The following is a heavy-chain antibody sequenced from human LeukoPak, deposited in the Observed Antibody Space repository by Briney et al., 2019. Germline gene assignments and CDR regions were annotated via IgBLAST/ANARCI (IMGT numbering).Heavy chain of an antibody. V-gene: IGHV3-23*01. D-gene: IGHD3-10*01. CDR1: GFTFSSYA. J-gene: IGHJ4*02. CDR2: ISGSGGST. CDR3: AKEVLWFGELFGYFDY. Sequence: GGSLRLSCAASGFTFSSYAMSWVRQAPGKGLEWVSAISGSGGSTYYADSVKGRSTISRDNSKNTLYLQMNSLRAEDTAVYYCAKEVLWFGELFGYFDYWGQGTLVTVSS.